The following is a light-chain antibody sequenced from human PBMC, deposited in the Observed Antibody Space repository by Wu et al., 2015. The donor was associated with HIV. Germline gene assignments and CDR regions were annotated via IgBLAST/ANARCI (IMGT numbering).Light chain of an antibody. J-gene: IGKJ2*03. CDR3: HQFYIHPRS. V-gene: IGKV1-9*01. CDR1: QGINNY. CDR2: GAS. Sequence: QLTQSPDSLSASVGDRVTIVCQASQGINNYLAWYQQKPGKAPNLLIYGASTLQGGVPSRFSGSGSGTNFSLTISSLQPEDSATYYCHQFYIHPRSFGQGTKLEIK.